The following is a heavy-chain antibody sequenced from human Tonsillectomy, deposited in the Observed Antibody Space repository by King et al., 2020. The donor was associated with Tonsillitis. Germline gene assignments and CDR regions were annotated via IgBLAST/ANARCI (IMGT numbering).Heavy chain of an antibody. CDR2: IYPGDSDT. CDR3: ARPAITGTTRAFDI. D-gene: IGHD1-20*01. CDR1: GYSFTSYW. Sequence: EEQLVQSGAEVKKPGESLKISCKGSGYSFTSYWIGWVRQMPGKGLEWMGIIYPGDSDTTYSPYFQGQVTISADKSISTAYLQWSSLKASDTAMYFCARPAITGTTRAFDIWGQGTMLIVSS. J-gene: IGHJ3*02. V-gene: IGHV5-51*01.